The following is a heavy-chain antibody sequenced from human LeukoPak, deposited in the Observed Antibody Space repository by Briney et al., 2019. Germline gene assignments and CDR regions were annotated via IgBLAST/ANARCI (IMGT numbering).Heavy chain of an antibody. Sequence: GGSPRLSCSASGFTFCRYAMHWVREGPGERLEFVSGMSSEWGTTDYADSVKGRFTISRDNSKNTLYLQMNSLRVEDTALYYCVRGLYGLGWDFWAQGTLVTVSS. J-gene: IGHJ4*02. V-gene: IGHV3-64D*06. CDR2: MSSEWGTT. D-gene: IGHD3-10*01. CDR1: GFTFCRYA. CDR3: VRGLYGLGWDF.